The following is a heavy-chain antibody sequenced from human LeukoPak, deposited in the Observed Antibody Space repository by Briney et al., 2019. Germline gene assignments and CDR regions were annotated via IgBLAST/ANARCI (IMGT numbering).Heavy chain of an antibody. CDR2: ISGGGGST. CDR1: GFTFSSYA. Sequence: GGSLRLSCAASGFTFSSYAMSWVRQAPGKGLEWVSAISGGGGSTYYADSVKGRFTISRDNSKNTLYLQMNSLRAEDTAVYYCAKDPRPHTYYYDSSGYYTYFDYWGQGTLVTVSS. J-gene: IGHJ4*02. V-gene: IGHV3-23*01. D-gene: IGHD3-22*01. CDR3: AKDPRPHTYYYDSSGYYTYFDY.